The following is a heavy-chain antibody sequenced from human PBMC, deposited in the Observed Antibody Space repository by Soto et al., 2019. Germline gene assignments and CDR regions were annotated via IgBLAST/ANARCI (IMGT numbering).Heavy chain of an antibody. CDR3: ARAPPYSSFWLWYFDL. J-gene: IGHJ2*01. Sequence: QVQLVEYGGGVVQPGKSLRLSCAASGFTFSTYGMHWVGQAPGKGLEWVAVIYYDGSIKYYADAVQGRFTISRDNSKNTLYLEMNTLRVDDTPMYYCARAPPYSSFWLWYFDLWGRGTLVTVSS. CDR2: IYYDGSIK. D-gene: IGHD6-19*01. V-gene: IGHV3-33*01. CDR1: GFTFSTYG.